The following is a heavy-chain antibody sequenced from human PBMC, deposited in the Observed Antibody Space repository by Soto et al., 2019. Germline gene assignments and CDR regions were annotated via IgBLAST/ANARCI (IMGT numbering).Heavy chain of an antibody. Sequence: EVQLVESVGGLVQPGGSLRLSCAASGFTFNSYWMHWVRQAPGKGLVWVSRLNSDGSSKYYGDSMKGRFTISRDNAENTVYLQMNSLRDEDTAVYFCARGLKNYYAMDVWDQGTTVTVSS. CDR1: GFTFNSYW. V-gene: IGHV3-74*01. CDR3: ARGLKNYYAMDV. CDR2: LNSDGSSK. D-gene: IGHD3-16*01. J-gene: IGHJ6*02.